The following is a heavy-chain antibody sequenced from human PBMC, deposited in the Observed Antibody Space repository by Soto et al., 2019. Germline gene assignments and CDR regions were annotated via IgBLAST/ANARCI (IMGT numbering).Heavy chain of an antibody. J-gene: IGHJ3*02. CDR1: GGTFSSYA. Sequence: SVKVSCKASGGTFSSYAISWVRQAPGQGLEWMGGIIPIFGTANYARKFQGRVTITADESTSTADMELSSMRSEDKEVYYCARDRRDGYNLNAFDIWGQGTMVTVSS. D-gene: IGHD5-12*01. CDR3: ARDRRDGYNLNAFDI. CDR2: IIPIFGTA. V-gene: IGHV1-69*13.